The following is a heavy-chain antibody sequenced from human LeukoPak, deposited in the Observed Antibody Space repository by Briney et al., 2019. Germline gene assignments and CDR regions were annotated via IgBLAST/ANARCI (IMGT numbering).Heavy chain of an antibody. Sequence: GGSLRLSCAASGFTFSSYGMHWVRQAPGKGLEWVAFIRYDGSNKYYADSVKGRFTISRDNSKNTLYLQMNSLRAEDTAVYYCAKDRGRYSSGFYYFDYWGQGTLVTVSS. V-gene: IGHV3-30*02. D-gene: IGHD6-19*01. J-gene: IGHJ4*02. CDR2: IRYDGSNK. CDR1: GFTFSSYG. CDR3: AKDRGRYSSGFYYFDY.